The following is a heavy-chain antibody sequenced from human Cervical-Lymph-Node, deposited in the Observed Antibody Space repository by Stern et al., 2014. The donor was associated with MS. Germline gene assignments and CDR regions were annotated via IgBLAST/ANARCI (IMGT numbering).Heavy chain of an antibody. J-gene: IGHJ4*02. CDR1: RFAFSGYA. Sequence: EVQLVESGGGLVQPGGSLRLSCAASRFAFSGYAMSWDRQSPVKGLEWVSSISSSGDSSHYADSVKGRFTISRDNSKNTLFLQMNSLRAEDTALYYCTTVVRYFDWLDYWGQGTLVTVSS. V-gene: IGHV3-23*04. D-gene: IGHD3-9*01. CDR3: TTVVRYFDWLDY. CDR2: ISSSGDSS.